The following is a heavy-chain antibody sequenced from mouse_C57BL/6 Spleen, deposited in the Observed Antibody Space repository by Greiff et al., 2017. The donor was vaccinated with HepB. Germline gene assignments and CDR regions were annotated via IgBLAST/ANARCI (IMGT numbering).Heavy chain of an antibody. J-gene: IGHJ4*01. CDR2: INPNYGTT. CDR1: GYSLTDYN. Sequence: EVQLQQSGPELVKPGASVKISCKASGYSLTDYNMNWVKQSNGKSLEWIGVINPNYGTTSYNQKFKGKAILTVDQSSSTAYMQLNSLTSEDSAVYYCAREGFYYGSSYYYAMDYWGQGTSVTVSS. CDR3: AREGFYYGSSYYYAMDY. V-gene: IGHV1-39*01. D-gene: IGHD1-1*01.